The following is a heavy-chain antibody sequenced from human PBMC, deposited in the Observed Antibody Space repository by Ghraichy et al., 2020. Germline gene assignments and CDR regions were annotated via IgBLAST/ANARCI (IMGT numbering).Heavy chain of an antibody. CDR2: ISSSSSYI. CDR1: GFTFSSYS. CDR3: ARTQGSFDY. Sequence: GESPNISCAASGFTFSSYSMNWVRQAPGKGLEWVSSISSSSSYIYYADSVKGRFTISRDNAKNSLYLQMNSLRAEDTAVYYCARTQGSFDYWGQGTLVTVSS. J-gene: IGHJ4*02. V-gene: IGHV3-21*01.